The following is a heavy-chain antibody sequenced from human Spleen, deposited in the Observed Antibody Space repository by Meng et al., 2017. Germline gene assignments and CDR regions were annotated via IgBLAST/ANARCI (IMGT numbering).Heavy chain of an antibody. D-gene: IGHD3-3*01. CDR2: ISGSGGST. CDR3: GKDRSEAQFGVDFDY. J-gene: IGHJ4*02. V-gene: IGHV3-23*01. Sequence: EGSLRLSCAASGFTFSSYAMSWVRQAPGKGLEWVSTISGSGGSTNYADSVKGRFTISRDNSKNTLYLQMNSLRAEDTAVYYCGKDRSEAQFGVDFDYWGQGTLVTVSS. CDR1: GFTFSSYA.